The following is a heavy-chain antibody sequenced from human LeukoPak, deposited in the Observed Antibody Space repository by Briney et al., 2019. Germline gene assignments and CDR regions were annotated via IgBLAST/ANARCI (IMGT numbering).Heavy chain of an antibody. Sequence: ASVKVSCKASGYTFTGYYMHWVRQAPGQGLEWMGWINPNSGGTNYAQKFQGRVTMTRDTSISTAYMELSRLRSDDTAVYYCARVYRGIMITFGGVIGAFDIWGQGTMVTVSS. CDR3: ARVYRGIMITFGGVIGAFDI. CDR1: GYTFTGYY. D-gene: IGHD3-16*02. CDR2: INPNSGGT. J-gene: IGHJ3*02. V-gene: IGHV1-2*02.